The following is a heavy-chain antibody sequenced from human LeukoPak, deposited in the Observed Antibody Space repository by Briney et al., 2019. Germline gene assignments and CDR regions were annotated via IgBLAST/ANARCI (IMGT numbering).Heavy chain of an antibody. CDR1: GFTFSSYS. D-gene: IGHD2-2*02. V-gene: IGHV3-21*01. CDR3: ARDLYCSSTSCYTSYYYYYGMGV. CDR2: ISSSSSYI. Sequence: PGGSLRLSCAASGFTFSSYSMNWVRQAPGKGLEWVSSISSSSSYIYYADSVKGRFTISRDNAKNSLYLQMSSLRAEDTAVYYCARDLYCSSTSCYTSYYYYYGMGVWGQGTTVTVSS. J-gene: IGHJ6*02.